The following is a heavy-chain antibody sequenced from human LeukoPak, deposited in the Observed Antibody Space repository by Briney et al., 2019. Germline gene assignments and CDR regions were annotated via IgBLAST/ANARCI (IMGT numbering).Heavy chain of an antibody. V-gene: IGHV3-7*04. D-gene: IGHD3-10*02. CDR3: ARGDVSSGDY. CDR1: GFIFSKFW. Sequence: PGGSLRLSCVASGFIFSKFWMSWVRQAPGKGLEWVANIHPEGNEKYHVDSVKGRFTISRDNTKNLLHLEMDSLRGQDTAFYYCARGDVSSGDYWGQGPRVTVSS. CDR2: IHPEGNEK. J-gene: IGHJ4*02.